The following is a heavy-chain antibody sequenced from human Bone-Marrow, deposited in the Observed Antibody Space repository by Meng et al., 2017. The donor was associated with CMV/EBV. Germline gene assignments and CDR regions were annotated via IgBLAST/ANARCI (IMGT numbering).Heavy chain of an antibody. V-gene: IGHV3-21*01. D-gene: IGHD1-26*01. CDR3: GRALVGGTGGTDV. J-gene: IGHJ6*02. Sequence: ETLSLTCAASGFTFSSYAMSWVRQAPGKGLEWVSAISSSGTYTYYADSVKGRFTISRDNAKKSLYLQMNSLRAEDMSVYCCGRALVGGTGGTDVWGQGTTVTVSS. CDR2: ISSSGTYT. CDR1: GFTFSSYA.